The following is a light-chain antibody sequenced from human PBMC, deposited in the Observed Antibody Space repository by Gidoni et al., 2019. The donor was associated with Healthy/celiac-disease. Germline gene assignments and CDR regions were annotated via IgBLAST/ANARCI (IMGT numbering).Light chain of an antibody. J-gene: IGKJ5*01. CDR3: QQFNRYPIT. Sequence: IQLTQSPSSLSAPVGNRVTITCGASQVISSALAWYHQKPGKAPKLLNYDASSLESVVPTRFSGSGSGKDFTITSSSLQDEDVATYYWQQFNRYPITFGQGTRLEIK. CDR1: QVISSA. V-gene: IGKV1-13*02. CDR2: DAS.